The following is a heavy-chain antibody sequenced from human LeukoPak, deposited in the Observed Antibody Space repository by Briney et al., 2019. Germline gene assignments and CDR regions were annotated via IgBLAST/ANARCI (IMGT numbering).Heavy chain of an antibody. CDR2: INHSGST. CDR1: GGSFSGYY. J-gene: IGHJ6*03. V-gene: IGHV4-34*01. D-gene: IGHD6-13*01. CDR3: ARGSSSWYHEGLRRYYYYMDV. Sequence: SETLSLTCAVYGGSFSGYYWSWIRQPPGKGLEWIGEINHSGSTNYNPSLKSRVTISVDTSKNQFSLKLSSVTAADTAVYYCARGSSSWYHEGLRRYYYYMDVWGKGTTVTVSS.